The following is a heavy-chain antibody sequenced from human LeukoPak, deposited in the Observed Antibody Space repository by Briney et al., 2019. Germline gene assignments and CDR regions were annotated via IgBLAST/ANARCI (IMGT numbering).Heavy chain of an antibody. D-gene: IGHD1-26*01. V-gene: IGHV4-34*01. J-gene: IGHJ4*02. CDR2: INHSGST. Sequence: PSETLSLTCAVYGGSFSGYYWSWIRQPPGKGLEWIGEINHSGSTNYNPSLKSRVTISVDTSKNQFSLKLSPVTAADTAVYYCARVSSGSYHYWGQGTLVTVSS. CDR1: GGSFSGYY. CDR3: ARVSSGSYHY.